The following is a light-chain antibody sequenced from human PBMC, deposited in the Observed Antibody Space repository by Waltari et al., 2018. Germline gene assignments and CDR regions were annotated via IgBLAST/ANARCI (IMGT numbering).Light chain of an antibody. CDR2: EDS. Sequence: SFELTQPPSVPVPPGQTATITCSGAALSHLYPCWYQPKPGQAPVLGIYEDSERPAGIPGRFSGSRSGTTVTLTISGVQAEDEADYYCQSADSGGTYVFGTGTRVTVV. CDR3: QSADSGGTYV. CDR1: ALSHLY. V-gene: IGLV3-25*03. J-gene: IGLJ1*01.